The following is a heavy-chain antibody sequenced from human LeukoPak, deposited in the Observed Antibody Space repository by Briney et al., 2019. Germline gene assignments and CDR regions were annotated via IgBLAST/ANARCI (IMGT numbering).Heavy chain of an antibody. J-gene: IGHJ4*02. D-gene: IGHD3-22*01. CDR2: IHYTGRT. V-gene: IGHV4-59*01. Sequence: SETLSLTCTVSGGSISGYYWTWIRQPPGKGLEWIAYIHYTGRTNYNPSLKSRVTISVDTSNNQFSLKLNSVTAADTAVYYCARILDSGLADYWGQGTLVTASS. CDR1: GGSISGYY. CDR3: ARILDSGLADY.